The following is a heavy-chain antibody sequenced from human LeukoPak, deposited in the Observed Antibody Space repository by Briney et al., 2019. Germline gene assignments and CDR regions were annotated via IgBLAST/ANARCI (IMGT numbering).Heavy chain of an antibody. V-gene: IGHV4-4*07. Sequence: SETPSLTCTVSGGSISSYYWSWIRQPAGKGLEWIGRIYTSGSTNYNPSLKSRVTMSVDTSKNQFSLKLSSVTAADTAVYYCARDRSGGYYDYFDYWGQETLVTVSS. CDR2: IYTSGST. J-gene: IGHJ4*02. D-gene: IGHD1-26*01. CDR1: GGSISSYY. CDR3: ARDRSGGYYDYFDY.